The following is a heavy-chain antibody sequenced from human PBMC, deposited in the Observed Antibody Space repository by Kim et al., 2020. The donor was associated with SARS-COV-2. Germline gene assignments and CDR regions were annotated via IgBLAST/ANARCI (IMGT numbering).Heavy chain of an antibody. V-gene: IGHV3-30*01. Sequence: AESVKGRFTLSRDNSKNTLYLQMNSLRAEDTAVYYCARTSNGYYFDAFDIWGQGTMVTVSS. J-gene: IGHJ3*02. D-gene: IGHD3-22*01. CDR3: ARTSNGYYFDAFDI.